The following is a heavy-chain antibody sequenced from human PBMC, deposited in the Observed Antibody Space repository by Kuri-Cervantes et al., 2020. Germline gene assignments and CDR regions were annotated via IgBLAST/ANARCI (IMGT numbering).Heavy chain of an antibody. Sequence: SLKISCAASGFTFSSYWMHWVRQAPGKGLAWVSGISWNSGSIGYADSVKGRFTISRDNAKNSLYQQMNSLRAEDTALYYCVKDMLAQGYYYYAMDVWGQGTTVTVSS. J-gene: IGHJ6*02. V-gene: IGHV3-9*01. CDR1: GFTFSSYW. CDR2: ISWNSGSI. CDR3: VKDMLAQGYYYYAMDV. D-gene: IGHD3-10*02.